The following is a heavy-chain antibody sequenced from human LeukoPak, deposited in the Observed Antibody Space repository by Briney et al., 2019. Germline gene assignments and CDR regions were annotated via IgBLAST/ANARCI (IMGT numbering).Heavy chain of an antibody. J-gene: IGHJ5*02. V-gene: IGHV1-58*01. CDR1: GFTFTSSA. Sequence: SVKVSCKASGFTFTSSAVQWVRQARGQRLEWIGWIVVGSGNTNYAQKFQERVTITRDMSTSTAYMELSSLRSEDTAVYYCARDWDDGRAERPAWGQGTLVTVSS. CDR3: ARDWDDGRAERPA. D-gene: IGHD3-22*01. CDR2: IVVGSGNT.